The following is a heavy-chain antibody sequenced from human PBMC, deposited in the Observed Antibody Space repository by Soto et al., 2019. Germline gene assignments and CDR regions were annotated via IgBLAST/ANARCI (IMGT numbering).Heavy chain of an antibody. D-gene: IGHD2-15*01. CDR1: GCTFSSYT. Sequence: QVQLVQSGAEVKKPGSSVKVSCKASGCTFSSYTISWVRQAPGQGLEWMGRIIPILGIADYAQNFQGRVTMTADKSTSTAYMELSSLRSEDTAVYYCAREQVILGIYGMDVWGQGTTVTVSS. CDR2: IIPILGIA. V-gene: IGHV1-69*08. J-gene: IGHJ6*02. CDR3: AREQVILGIYGMDV.